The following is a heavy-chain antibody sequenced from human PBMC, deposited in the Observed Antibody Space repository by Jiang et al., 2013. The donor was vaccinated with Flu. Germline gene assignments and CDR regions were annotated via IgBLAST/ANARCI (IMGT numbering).Heavy chain of an antibody. CDR3: ARDRTQLWFFDY. J-gene: IGHJ4*02. CDR2: INTYTGNT. D-gene: IGHD5-18*01. CDR1: EYTFISYG. Sequence: AEVKKPGASVKVSCKASEYTFISYGITWMRQAPGQGLEWMGWINTYTGNTNYAHKFQDRVTMTTDTSTTTAYMELRSLRSDDTAVYYCARDRTQLWFFDYWGQGTLVTVSS. V-gene: IGHV1-18*01.